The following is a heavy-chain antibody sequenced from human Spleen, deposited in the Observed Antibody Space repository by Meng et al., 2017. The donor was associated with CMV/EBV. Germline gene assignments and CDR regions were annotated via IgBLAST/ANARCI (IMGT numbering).Heavy chain of an antibody. Sequence: GGSLRLSCTVSGGSISSSSYYWGWIRQPPGKGLEWVSYISSSGNAIYYADSVKGPFTISRDNAKNSLYLQMNSLRAEDTAVYYCARGSHGMDVWGQGTTVTVSS. J-gene: IGHJ6*02. CDR1: GGSISSSSYY. CDR2: ISSSGNAI. V-gene: IGHV3-11*04. CDR3: ARGSHGMDV.